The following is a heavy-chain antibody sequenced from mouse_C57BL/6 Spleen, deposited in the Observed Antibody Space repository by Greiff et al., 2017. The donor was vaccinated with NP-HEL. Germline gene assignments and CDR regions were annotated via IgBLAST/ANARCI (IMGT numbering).Heavy chain of an antibody. CDR3: ASRTYYYGSSYGDY. Sequence: VQLQQSGAELVKPGASVKLSCKASGYTFTSYWMQWVKQRPGQGLEWIGEIDPSDSYTNYNQKFKGKATLTVDTSSSTAYMQLSSLTSEDSAVYYCASRTYYYGSSYGDYWGQGTTLTVSS. J-gene: IGHJ2*01. V-gene: IGHV1-50*01. CDR1: GYTFTSYW. D-gene: IGHD1-1*01. CDR2: IDPSDSYT.